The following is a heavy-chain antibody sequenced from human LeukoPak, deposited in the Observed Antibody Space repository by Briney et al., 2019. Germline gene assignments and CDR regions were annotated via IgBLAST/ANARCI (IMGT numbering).Heavy chain of an antibody. D-gene: IGHD4-17*01. CDR2: IYTSGST. CDR1: GGSISSGGYY. CDR3: ARVGDYALKD. Sequence: SQTLSLTCTVSGGSISSGGYYWSWIRQPAGKGLEWIGHIYTSGSTNYNPSLKSRVTMSVDTSKNQFSLKVTSVTAADTAMYYCARVGDYALKDWGQGTLVTVSS. V-gene: IGHV4-61*09. J-gene: IGHJ4*02.